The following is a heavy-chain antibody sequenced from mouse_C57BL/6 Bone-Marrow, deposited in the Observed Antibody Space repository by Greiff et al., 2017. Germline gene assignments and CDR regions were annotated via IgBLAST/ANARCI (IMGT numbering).Heavy chain of an antibody. CDR1: GYTFTSYW. V-gene: IGHV1-64*01. CDR3: ARGEDSNCVGYYYAMDY. D-gene: IGHD2-5*01. J-gene: IGHJ4*01. Sequence: VQLQQPGAELVKPGASVQLSCKASGYTFTSYWMHWVKQRPGQGLEWIGMIHPNSGSTNYNEKFKSKATLTVDKSSSTAYMQLSSLTSEDSAVYCCARGEDSNCVGYYYAMDYWGQGTSVTVSS. CDR2: IHPNSGST.